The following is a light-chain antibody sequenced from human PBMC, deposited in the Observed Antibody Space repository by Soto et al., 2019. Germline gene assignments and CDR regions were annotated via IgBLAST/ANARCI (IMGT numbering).Light chain of an antibody. J-gene: IGKJ1*01. CDR1: QSVSSN. CDR3: QQYNKWPRT. CDR2: DAS. V-gene: IGKV3-15*01. Sequence: EIVLTHSPGTLSLSPWEIATLSCRASQSVSSNLVWYHQKPGQAPRLLIYDASTRATGIPARYSGSGSGTEFNFTISSLQSEDFAVYFCQQYNKWPRTFGQGTKVDIK.